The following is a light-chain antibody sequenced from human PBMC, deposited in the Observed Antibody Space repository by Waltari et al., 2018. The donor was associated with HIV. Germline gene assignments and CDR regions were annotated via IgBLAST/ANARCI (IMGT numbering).Light chain of an antibody. CDR2: GKN. V-gene: IGLV1-40*01. Sequence: QSVLTQPPSVSGAPGQRVTISCTGSSSNIGTGSDVQWYQQLPGVAPKLLIYGKNKRPSGVPDRFSGSKSGTSASLAITGLQAEDEADYYCQSYDSTLSVVFGGGTKLTVL. CDR1: SSNIGTGSD. J-gene: IGLJ2*01. CDR3: QSYDSTLSVV.